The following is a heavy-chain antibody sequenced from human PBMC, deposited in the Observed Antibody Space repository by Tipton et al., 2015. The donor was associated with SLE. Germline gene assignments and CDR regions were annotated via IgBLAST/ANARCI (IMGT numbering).Heavy chain of an antibody. CDR1: GFTFSSYW. Sequence: SLRLSCAASGFTFSSYWMSWVRQAPGKGLEWVANIKQDGSEKYYVDSVKGRFTISRDNAKNSLYLQMNSLRAEDTAVYYCARDDFWSGTYYYYYMDVWGKGTTVTVSS. V-gene: IGHV3-7*01. D-gene: IGHD3-3*01. CDR2: IKQDGSEK. CDR3: ARDDFWSGTYYYYYMDV. J-gene: IGHJ6*03.